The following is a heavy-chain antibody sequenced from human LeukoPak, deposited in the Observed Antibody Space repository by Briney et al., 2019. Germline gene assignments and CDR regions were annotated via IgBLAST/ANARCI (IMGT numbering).Heavy chain of an antibody. CDR1: GVTFSRYA. CDR2: ISCSGGNA. Sequence: PGGSLRLSCAASGVTFSRYAMSWVRQAPGKGLEWVSAISCSGGNAYYADSVKGRFTISRDNSKNTLFLQMNSLRAEDTAVYYCAKEPLSEGWFDPWGQGTLVTVS. J-gene: IGHJ5*02. V-gene: IGHV3-23*01. D-gene: IGHD5/OR15-5a*01. CDR3: AKEPLSEGWFDP.